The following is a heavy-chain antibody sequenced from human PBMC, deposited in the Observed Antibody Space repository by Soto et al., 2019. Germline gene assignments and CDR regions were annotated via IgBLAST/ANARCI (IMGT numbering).Heavy chain of an antibody. CDR3: AASIFYYGMDV. CDR2: IYPGDSDT. Sequence: GESLKISCKGSGYTYTNYWIGWVRQMPGKGPEWMGIIYPGDSDTKYNPSFQGQVTISADKSITTTYLQWSSLKASDTAIYYCAASIFYYGMDVWGQGTTVTVSS. CDR1: GYTYTNYW. J-gene: IGHJ6*02. V-gene: IGHV5-51*01.